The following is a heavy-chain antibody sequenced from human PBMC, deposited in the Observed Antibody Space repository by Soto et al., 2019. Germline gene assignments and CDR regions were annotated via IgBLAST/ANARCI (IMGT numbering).Heavy chain of an antibody. CDR1: GYTFTDYY. V-gene: IGHV1-2*02. Sequence: QVRLVQSGAEVKRPGASVKVSCKTSGYTFTDYYVHWVRQAPGQGLEWMGWINPNSGGTNYAQKFQGRVTLTRDTSINAAYMEMSRLRSDDTAVYFCARDLYTSGWGWLDPWGQGTLVSVFS. J-gene: IGHJ5*02. CDR2: INPNSGGT. D-gene: IGHD6-25*01. CDR3: ARDLYTSGWGWLDP.